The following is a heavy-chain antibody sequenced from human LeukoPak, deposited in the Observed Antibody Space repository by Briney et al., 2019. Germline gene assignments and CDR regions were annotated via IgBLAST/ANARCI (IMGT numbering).Heavy chain of an antibody. J-gene: IGHJ4*02. V-gene: IGHV1-2*02. CDR2: INPNSGGT. CDR1: GYTFTGYY. CDR3: ARDPHGYSGYDY. Sequence: ASVKVSCKASGYTFTGYYMHWVRQAPGQGLEWMGWINPNSGGTNYAQKFQGRATMTRDTSISTAYMELSRLRSDDTAVYYCARDPHGYSGYDYWGQGTLVTVSS. D-gene: IGHD5-12*01.